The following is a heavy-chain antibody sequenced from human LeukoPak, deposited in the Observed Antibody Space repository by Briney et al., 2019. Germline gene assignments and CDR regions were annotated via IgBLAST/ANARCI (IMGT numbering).Heavy chain of an antibody. J-gene: IGHJ6*02. V-gene: IGHV1-2*02. Sequence: ASVKVSCKASGYTFTTYYIHWVRQAPGQGLEWMGWINPNSGGTNYAQKFQGRVTMTRDTSISTAYMELSRLRSDDTAVYYCARDRDGYFDWLYYYYGMDVWGQGTTVTVSS. CDR1: GYTFTTYY. D-gene: IGHD3-9*01. CDR3: ARDRDGYFDWLYYYYGMDV. CDR2: INPNSGGT.